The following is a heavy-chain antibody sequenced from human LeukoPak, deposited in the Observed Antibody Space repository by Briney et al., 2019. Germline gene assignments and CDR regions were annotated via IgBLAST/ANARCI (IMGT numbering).Heavy chain of an antibody. Sequence: ASVKVSCKASGYTFTGYYMHWVRQAPGQGLEWMGWINPNSGGTNYAQKFHGRVTMTRDTSISTAYMELSRLRSDDTAVYYCARDLPTYYGMDVWGQGTTVTVSS. CDR1: GYTFTGYY. V-gene: IGHV1-2*02. CDR2: INPNSGGT. CDR3: ARDLPTYYGMDV. J-gene: IGHJ6*02.